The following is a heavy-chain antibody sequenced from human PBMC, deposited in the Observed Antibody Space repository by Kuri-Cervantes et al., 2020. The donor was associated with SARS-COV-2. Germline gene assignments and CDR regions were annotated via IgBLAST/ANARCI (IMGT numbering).Heavy chain of an antibody. CDR2: TLCDGTNK. CDR1: GFTFNNYA. J-gene: IGHJ4*02. D-gene: IGHD2-21*01. CDR3: ARGRVGVQDF. Sequence: GGSLRLSCAASGFTFNNYAMRWVRQTPGEGLEWVATTLCDGTNKYYAESVKGRFTISRDNSKNTLYLQMNNMRREDTAVYYCARGRVGVQDFWGQGTLVTVSS. V-gene: IGHV3-30-3*01.